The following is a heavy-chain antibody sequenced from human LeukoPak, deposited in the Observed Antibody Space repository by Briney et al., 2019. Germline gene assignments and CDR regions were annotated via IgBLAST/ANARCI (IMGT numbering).Heavy chain of an antibody. CDR1: GYTFTSYY. J-gene: IGHJ3*02. V-gene: IGHV1-46*01. CDR3: ARDLRGIVVVVAATRGYGAFDI. D-gene: IGHD2-15*01. Sequence: GASVKVSCKASGYTFTSYYMHWVRQAPGQGLEWMGIINPSGGSTSYAQKFQGRVTMTRDTSTGTVFMELSSLRSEDTAVYYCARDLRGIVVVVAATRGYGAFDIWGQGTMVTVSS. CDR2: INPSGGST.